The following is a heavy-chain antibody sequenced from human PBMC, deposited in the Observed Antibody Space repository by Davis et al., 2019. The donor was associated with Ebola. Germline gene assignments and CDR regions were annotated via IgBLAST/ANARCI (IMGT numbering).Heavy chain of an antibody. J-gene: IGHJ6*03. D-gene: IGHD1-1*01. CDR1: GFTLSNYW. CDR2: IKQDGSEK. Sequence: PGGSLRLSCAASGFTLSNYWMSWVRQAPGKGLEWVANIKQDGSEKYYVDSLKGRFTISRDNVENSLYLQMNNLRDEDTAVYYCAREDCQLERPTGEHHCYMDVWGKGITVTVSS. V-gene: IGHV3-7*03. CDR3: AREDCQLERPTGEHHCYMDV.